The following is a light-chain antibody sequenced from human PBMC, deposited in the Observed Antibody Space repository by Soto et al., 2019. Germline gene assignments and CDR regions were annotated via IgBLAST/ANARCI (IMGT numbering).Light chain of an antibody. V-gene: IGLV2-14*01. J-gene: IGLJ2*01. CDR1: NNAVGAYNY. Sequence: QSALTQPASVSGAPGQAITLPRPGVNNAVGAYNYVSWYQQHPGKAPKLMIFDVSNRPSGVSNRFSASKSGNTASLTISGLQAEDEADYYCSSYTSSSPVVFGGGTKATVL. CDR3: SSYTSSSPVV. CDR2: DVS.